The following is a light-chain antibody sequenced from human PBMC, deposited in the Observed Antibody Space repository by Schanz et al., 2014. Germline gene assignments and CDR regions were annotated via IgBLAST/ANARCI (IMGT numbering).Light chain of an antibody. CDR1: QGIGSN. CDR2: GAS. J-gene: IGKJ1*01. Sequence: ETLMTQSPATLSVSPGGRATLSCRASQGIGSNLAWYRQKPGQAPSLLIYGASTRATGIPARFSGSGSGTDFTLTISRLEPEDFAVYYCQHYSMSPLFGQGTKVEIK. CDR3: QHYSMSPL. V-gene: IGKV3D-15*01.